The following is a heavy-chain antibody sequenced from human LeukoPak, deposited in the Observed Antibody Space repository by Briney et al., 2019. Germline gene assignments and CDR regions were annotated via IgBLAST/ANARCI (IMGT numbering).Heavy chain of an antibody. V-gene: IGHV4-31*03. Sequence: NPSETLSLTCTVSGGSISSGGYYWAWIRQHPGKGLEWIGYAYYTGTTFYNPSLKSRVAISVDTSKNQFSLKLNSVTAADTAVYYCARSAGFLEWLSPKVYFDYWGQGTLVTVSS. D-gene: IGHD3-3*01. CDR1: GGSISSGGYY. CDR2: AYYTGTT. J-gene: IGHJ4*02. CDR3: ARSAGFLEWLSPKVYFDY.